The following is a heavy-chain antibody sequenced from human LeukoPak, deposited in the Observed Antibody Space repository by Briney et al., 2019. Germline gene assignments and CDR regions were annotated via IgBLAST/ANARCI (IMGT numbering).Heavy chain of an antibody. CDR3: ARTRTRRITMIVVPTGGMDV. V-gene: IGHV1-2*02. J-gene: IGHJ6*02. CDR1: GYTFTGYY. Sequence: ASVKVSCKASGYTFTGYYMHWVRQAPGQGLERMGWINPNSGGTNYAQKFQGRVTMTRDTSISTAYMELSRLRSDDTAVYYCARTRTRRITMIVVPTGGMDVWGQGTTVTVSS. D-gene: IGHD3-22*01. CDR2: INPNSGGT.